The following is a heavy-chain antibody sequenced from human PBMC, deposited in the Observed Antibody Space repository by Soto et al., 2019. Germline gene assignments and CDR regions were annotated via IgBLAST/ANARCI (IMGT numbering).Heavy chain of an antibody. D-gene: IGHD4-17*01. CDR3: ARDLWTVRESTNWFDP. CDR1: GFTFSSYS. Sequence: EVQLVESGGGLVKPGGSLRLSCAASGFTFSSYSMNWVRQAPGKGLEWVSSISSSSSYIYYADSVKGRFTISRDNAKNSLYLQMNSLRAEDTAVYYCARDLWTVRESTNWFDPWGQGTLVTVSS. CDR2: ISSSSSYI. V-gene: IGHV3-21*01. J-gene: IGHJ5*02.